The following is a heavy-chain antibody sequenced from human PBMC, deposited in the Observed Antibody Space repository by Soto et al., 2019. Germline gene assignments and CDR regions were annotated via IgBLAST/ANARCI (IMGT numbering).Heavy chain of an antibody. V-gene: IGHV1-58*01. CDR3: AAMTTVVTPSGY. CDR1: GFTFTSSA. CDR2: IVVGSGNT. Sequence: QMQLVQSGPEVKKPGTSVKVSCKASGFTFTSSAVQWVRQARGQRLEWIGWIVVGSGNTNYAQKFQERGTITRDMSTSTAYMELSSLRSEDTAVYYCAAMTTVVTPSGYWGQGTLVTVSS. J-gene: IGHJ4*02. D-gene: IGHD4-17*01.